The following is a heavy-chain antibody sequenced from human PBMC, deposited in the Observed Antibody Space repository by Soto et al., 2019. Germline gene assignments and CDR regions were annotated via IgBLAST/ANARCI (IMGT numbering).Heavy chain of an antibody. CDR2: ISGCGDTI. CDR3: ARDPSSEYGGSRHYFDL. V-gene: IGHV3-11*01. Sequence: GGSLRLSCAASGFPFSDFYMSWIRQAPGKGLEWLSHISGCGDTIYHAESVKGRFTISRDNAKNSLYLQMDRLKADDAAVYYCARDPSSEYGGSRHYFDLWGQGALVTVSS. J-gene: IGHJ4*02. D-gene: IGHD2-15*01. CDR1: GFPFSDFY.